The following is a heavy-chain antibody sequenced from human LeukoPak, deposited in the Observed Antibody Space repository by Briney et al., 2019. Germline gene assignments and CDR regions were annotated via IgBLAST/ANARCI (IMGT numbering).Heavy chain of an antibody. V-gene: IGHV4-30-4*08. D-gene: IGHD6-19*01. J-gene: IGHJ4*02. CDR1: GGSISSSSYY. Sequence: PSETLSLTCTVSGGSISSSSYYWSWIRQPPGKGLEWIGYIYYSGSTYYNPSLKSRVTISVDTSKNQFSLKLSSVTAADTAVYYCARVSSGWFFDYWGQGTLVTVSS. CDR3: ARVSSGWFFDY. CDR2: IYYSGST.